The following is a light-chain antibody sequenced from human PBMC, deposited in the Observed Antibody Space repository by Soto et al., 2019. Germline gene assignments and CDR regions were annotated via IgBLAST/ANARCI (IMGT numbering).Light chain of an antibody. J-gene: IGKJ1*01. Sequence: EIVLTQSPATLSLSPGERATLSCRASQSVNSYIAWYQQKPGQTPRLLIYDASDRATGIPARFSGSGFGTDFTLSISSLEPEDFAVYYCQQRGGWPPTFGQGTKVE. CDR1: QSVNSY. CDR2: DAS. CDR3: QQRGGWPPT. V-gene: IGKV3-11*01.